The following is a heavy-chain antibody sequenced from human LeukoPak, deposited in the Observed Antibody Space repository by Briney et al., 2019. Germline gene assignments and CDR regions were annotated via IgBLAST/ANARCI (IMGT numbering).Heavy chain of an antibody. J-gene: IGHJ3*02. Sequence: SETPSLTCTVSGGSISSYYWSWIRQPPGKGLEWIGYIYYSGSTNYNPSLKSRVTISVDTSKNQFSLKLSSVTAADTAVYYCARASHDYGDSDAFDIWGQGTMVTVSS. D-gene: IGHD4-17*01. CDR3: ARASHDYGDSDAFDI. CDR2: IYYSGST. CDR1: GGSISSYY. V-gene: IGHV4-59*01.